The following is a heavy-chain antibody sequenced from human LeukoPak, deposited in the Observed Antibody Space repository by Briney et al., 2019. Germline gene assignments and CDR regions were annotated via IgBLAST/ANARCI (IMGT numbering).Heavy chain of an antibody. D-gene: IGHD2-15*01. CDR2: IDWDDDK. Sequence: SGPALVKPTQTLTLTCTFSGFSLRTSGMRVRWIRQPLGKALEWLSRIDWDDDKFYSTSLKTRLTISKDTPKNQVVLKMTNMDPVDTATYSCARTPYCSGGSCRENWGKGTLVTVPS. CDR3: ARTPYCSGGSCREN. V-gene: IGHV2-70*04. J-gene: IGHJ4*02. CDR1: GFSLRTSGMR.